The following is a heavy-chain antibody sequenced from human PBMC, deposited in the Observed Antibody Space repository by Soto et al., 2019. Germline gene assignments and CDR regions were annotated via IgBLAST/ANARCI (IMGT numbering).Heavy chain of an antibody. Sequence: GGSLRLSCAASGFTFSSYAMSWVRQAPGKGLEWVSAISGSGGTTYYTDSVKGRFTISRDNAKNTLYLQMNSLRAEDTAVYYCTRGNYYDSSVIGKVDYWGQGTLVTVSS. CDR2: ISGSGGTT. J-gene: IGHJ4*02. D-gene: IGHD3-22*01. CDR1: GFTFSSYA. V-gene: IGHV3-23*01. CDR3: TRGNYYDSSVIGKVDY.